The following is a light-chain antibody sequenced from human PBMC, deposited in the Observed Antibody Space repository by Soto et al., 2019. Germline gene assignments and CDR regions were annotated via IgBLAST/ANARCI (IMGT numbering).Light chain of an antibody. CDR2: GAS. J-gene: IGKJ2*01. Sequence: EIVLTQSPGTLSLSPGERATLSCRASQSVSSSYLAWYQQKPGQAPRLLIYGASSRATGIPDRFSGSGSGTDSTLTSSRLQPEDFAVYYCQHYGSSPYTFGQGTKLEIK. CDR1: QSVSSSY. CDR3: QHYGSSPYT. V-gene: IGKV3-20*01.